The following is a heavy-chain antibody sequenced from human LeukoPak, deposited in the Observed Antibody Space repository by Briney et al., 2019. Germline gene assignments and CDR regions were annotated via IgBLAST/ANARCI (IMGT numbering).Heavy chain of an antibody. CDR3: AKAVAGIAFDY. D-gene: IGHD6-19*01. V-gene: IGHV3-23*01. Sequence: PGGSLRLSCAASGFTFSNSAMSWVRQAPGKGLEWVSTLSGSGITTYYADSVKGRFTISRDNSKNTLYLQMNSLRAEDTAVYYCAKAVAGIAFDYWGQGTLVTVSS. CDR2: LSGSGITT. CDR1: GFTFSNSA. J-gene: IGHJ4*02.